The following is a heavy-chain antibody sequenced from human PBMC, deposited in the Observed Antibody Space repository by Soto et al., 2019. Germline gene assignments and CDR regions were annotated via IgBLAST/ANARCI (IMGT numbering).Heavy chain of an antibody. J-gene: IGHJ4*02. D-gene: IGHD6-13*01. Sequence: GGSLRLSCAASGFTFSSYAMSWVRQAPGKGLEWVSAISGSGGSTYYADSVKGRFTISRDNSKNTLYLQMNSLRAEDTAVYYCAKVAGRYSSSWYMGFDYWGQGTLVTVSS. CDR3: AKVAGRYSSSWYMGFDY. V-gene: IGHV3-23*01. CDR1: GFTFSSYA. CDR2: ISGSGGST.